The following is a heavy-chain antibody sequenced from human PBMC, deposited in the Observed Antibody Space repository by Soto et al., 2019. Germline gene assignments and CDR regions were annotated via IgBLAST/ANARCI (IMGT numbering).Heavy chain of an antibody. D-gene: IGHD3-22*01. CDR2: INPNSGGT. Sequence: ASVKVSCQASGSTFTCYYMHWVRQAPGQGLEWMGWINPNSGGTNYAQKFQGWVTMTRDTSISTAYMELSRLRSDDTAVYYCARDFPYYYDSSGNSCYSIWLDPWGQGTLVTVSS. J-gene: IGHJ5*02. CDR3: ARDFPYYYDSSGNSCYSIWLDP. V-gene: IGHV1-2*04. CDR1: GSTFTCYY.